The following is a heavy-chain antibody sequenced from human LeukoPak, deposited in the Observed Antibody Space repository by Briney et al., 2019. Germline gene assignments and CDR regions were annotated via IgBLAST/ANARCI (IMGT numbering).Heavy chain of an antibody. J-gene: IGHJ4*02. V-gene: IGHV3-23*01. D-gene: IGHD1-26*01. Sequence: GASLRLSCAASGFTFSSYAMSWVRQAPGKGLEWVSGISGGGGSTYHAASVKGRFTISRDNSKNTLYLQMNSLRAEDTAIYYCAKNFQWEVDYWGQGTLVTVSS. CDR1: GFTFSSYA. CDR2: ISGGGGST. CDR3: AKNFQWEVDY.